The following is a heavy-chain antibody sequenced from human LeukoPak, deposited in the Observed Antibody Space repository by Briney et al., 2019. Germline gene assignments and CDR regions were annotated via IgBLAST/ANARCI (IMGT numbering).Heavy chain of an antibody. J-gene: IGHJ4*02. CDR1: GFTFSSYG. D-gene: IGHD3-3*01. V-gene: IGHV3-30*18. CDR2: ISYDGSNK. CDR3: AKGELRFLEWLPQFDY. Sequence: GRSLRLSCAASGFTFSSYGMHWVRQAPGKGLEWVAVISYDGSNKYYADSVKGRFTISRDNSKNTLYLQMNSLRAEDTAVYYCAKGELRFLEWLPQFDYWGQGTLVTVSS.